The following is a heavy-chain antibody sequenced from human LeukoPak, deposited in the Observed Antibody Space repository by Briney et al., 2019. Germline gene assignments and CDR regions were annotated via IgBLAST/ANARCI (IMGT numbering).Heavy chain of an antibody. V-gene: IGHV4-61*01. Sequence: SETLSLTCTVSGGSVSSGSYYWSWIRQPPGKGLEWIGYIYYSGSTNYNPSLKSRVTISVDTSKNQFSLKLSSVTAADTAVYYCARDGGYSMRGFDYWGQGTLVTVSS. D-gene: IGHD6-13*01. CDR2: IYYSGST. CDR3: ARDGGYSMRGFDY. J-gene: IGHJ4*02. CDR1: GGSVSSGSYY.